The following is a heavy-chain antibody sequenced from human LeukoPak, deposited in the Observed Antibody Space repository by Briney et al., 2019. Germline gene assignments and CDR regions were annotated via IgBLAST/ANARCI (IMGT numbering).Heavy chain of an antibody. D-gene: IGHD2-15*01. Sequence: PSETLSLTCSASGDSINSNYWSWMRQPPGKGLDWIGYIYYGGSTNYNPSLKSRVSMSVDTSKNQFSLNLSSVTAADTAVYHCARLLAGCPGGRCRAHFDYWGQGTLVTVSS. J-gene: IGHJ4*02. CDR2: IYYGGST. CDR3: ARLLAGCPGGRCRAHFDY. V-gene: IGHV4-59*01. CDR1: GDSINSNY.